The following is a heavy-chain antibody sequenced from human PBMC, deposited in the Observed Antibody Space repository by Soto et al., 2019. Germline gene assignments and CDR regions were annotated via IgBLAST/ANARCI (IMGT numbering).Heavy chain of an antibody. CDR1: GDSVSSNSAA. V-gene: IGHV6-1*01. Sequence: PSQTLSLTCAISGDSVSSNSAALNLIMQSPSRGLEWLGRTYYRSKWYNDYAVSVKSRITINPDTSKNQFSLQLNSVTPEDTAVYYCARDTTRCSGGSCYSFDPWGQGTLVTVSS. CDR3: ARDTTRCSGGSCYSFDP. CDR2: TYYRSKWYN. D-gene: IGHD2-15*01. J-gene: IGHJ5*02.